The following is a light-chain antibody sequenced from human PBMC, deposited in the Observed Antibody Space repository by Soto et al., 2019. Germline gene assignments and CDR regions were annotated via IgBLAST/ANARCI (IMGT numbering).Light chain of an antibody. CDR1: QSISSY. J-gene: IGKJ4*01. CDR2: DAS. CDR3: QQYDNLPLT. Sequence: DIKMTQSPSALSASVGDRVTITCRASQSISSYSNWYQQKPGKAPKLLIYDASNLETGVPSRFSGSGSGTDFTFTISSLQPEDIATYYCQQYDNLPLTFGGGTKVDIK. V-gene: IGKV1-33*01.